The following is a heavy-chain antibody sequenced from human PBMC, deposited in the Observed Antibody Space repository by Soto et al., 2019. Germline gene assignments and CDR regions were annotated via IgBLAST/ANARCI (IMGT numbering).Heavy chain of an antibody. V-gene: IGHV3-33*01. CDR1: GFTFSTYG. CDR3: ARGXXXXXXXXCPDYYFYMDV. Sequence: QVQLVESGGGVVQPGRSLGLSCAASGFTFSTYGMHWVRQAPGKGLEWVAVIWYDGSSKYYADSVKGRFTISRDNPKNTLYLQMNSLXXXDTAVYYCARGXXXXXXXXCPDYYFYMDVWGKGTTVTVSS. CDR2: IWYDGSSK. J-gene: IGHJ6*03.